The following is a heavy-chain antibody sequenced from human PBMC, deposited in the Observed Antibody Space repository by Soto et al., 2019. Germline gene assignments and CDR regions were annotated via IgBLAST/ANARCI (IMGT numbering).Heavy chain of an antibody. D-gene: IGHD2-2*01. V-gene: IGHV3-23*01. J-gene: IGHJ5*02. Sequence: EVQLLESGGGLVQPGGSLRLSCAASGFTFSSYAMSWVRQAPGKGLEWVSAISGSGGSTYYADSVKGRFTISRDNSKNTLYLQMNSLRAEDTAVSYCAKDPVKYQLPINWFDPWSQGTLVTVSS. CDR1: GFTFSSYA. CDR2: ISGSGGST. CDR3: AKDPVKYQLPINWFDP.